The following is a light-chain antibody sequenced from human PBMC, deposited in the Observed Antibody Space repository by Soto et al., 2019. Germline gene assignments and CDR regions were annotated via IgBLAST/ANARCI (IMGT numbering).Light chain of an antibody. V-gene: IGLV2-8*01. CDR3: SSYAGSNNLI. CDR1: XXDVGGYNY. J-gene: IGLJ2*01. CDR2: EVS. Sequence: QSALTQPPSASGSPGXXVTISCTXXXXDVGGYNYVSWYQQHPGKAPKLMIYEVSKRPSGVPDRFSGSKSGNTASLTVSGLQADDEADYYCSSYAGSNNLIFGGGTKLTVL.